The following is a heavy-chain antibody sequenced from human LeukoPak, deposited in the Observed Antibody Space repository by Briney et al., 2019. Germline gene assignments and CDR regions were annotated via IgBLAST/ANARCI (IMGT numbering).Heavy chain of an antibody. D-gene: IGHD3-3*01. J-gene: IGHJ6*02. Sequence: GRSLRLSCAASGFTFSSYGMHWVRQAPGKGLEWVAVISYDGSNKYYADSVKGRFTISRDNSKNTLYLQMNSLRAEDTAVYYCARAGVDWSGYLTSMDVWGQGTTVTVSS. CDR3: ARAGVDWSGYLTSMDV. V-gene: IGHV3-30*03. CDR1: GFTFSSYG. CDR2: ISYDGSNK.